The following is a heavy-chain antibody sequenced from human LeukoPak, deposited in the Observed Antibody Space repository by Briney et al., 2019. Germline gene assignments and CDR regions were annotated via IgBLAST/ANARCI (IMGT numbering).Heavy chain of an antibody. Sequence: GGSLRLSCAASGFIFTRHWMHWVRHAPGKGLVWVSRVNSDGKSTNYADSVKGRFTISRDNEKDTLNLQMNSLRAEDTAIYYCVRGYYDSGSYRFDPWGQGTLVIVSS. CDR2: VNSDGKST. CDR1: GFIFTRHW. D-gene: IGHD3-10*01. V-gene: IGHV3-74*01. J-gene: IGHJ5*02. CDR3: VRGYYDSGSYRFDP.